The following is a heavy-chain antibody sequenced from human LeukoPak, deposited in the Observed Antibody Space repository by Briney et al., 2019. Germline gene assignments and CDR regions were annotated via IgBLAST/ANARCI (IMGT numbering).Heavy chain of an antibody. CDR2: TRNKANSYTT. Sequence: PGGSLRLSCAASGFAFSDHYMDWVRQAPGKGLEWVGRTRNKANSYTTEYAASVKGRFTISRDDSKNSLYLQMNSLKTEDTAVYECARARCGSTSCYPRWFDPWGQGTLVTVSS. CDR1: GFAFSDHY. V-gene: IGHV3-72*01. J-gene: IGHJ5*02. D-gene: IGHD2-2*01. CDR3: ARARCGSTSCYPRWFDP.